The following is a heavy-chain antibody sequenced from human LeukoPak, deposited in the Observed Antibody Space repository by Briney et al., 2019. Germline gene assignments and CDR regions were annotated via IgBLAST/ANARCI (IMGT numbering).Heavy chain of an antibody. Sequence: GRSLRLSCAASGFTFSSYAMHWVRQAPGKGLEWVAVISYDGSNKYYADSVKGRFTISRDNAKNTLYLQMNSLRAEDTAVYYRTRSDYFDYWGQGTLVTVS. CDR2: ISYDGSNK. CDR3: TRSDYFDY. J-gene: IGHJ4*02. CDR1: GFTFSSYA. V-gene: IGHV3-30*04.